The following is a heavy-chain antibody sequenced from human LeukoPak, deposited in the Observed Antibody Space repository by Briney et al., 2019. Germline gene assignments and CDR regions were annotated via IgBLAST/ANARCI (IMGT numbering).Heavy chain of an antibody. J-gene: IGHJ4*02. CDR3: AKDKLGATVFWDY. V-gene: IGHV3-23*01. CDR1: GFTFNSFA. D-gene: IGHD1-26*01. Sequence: GGSLRLSCAASGFTFNSFAMSWVRQAPGKGLGWVSGISASGSTPYYTDSVKGRFTISRDNSKNTLYLQMNSLRAEDTAVYYCAKDKLGATVFWDYWGQGTLVTVSS. CDR2: ISASGSTP.